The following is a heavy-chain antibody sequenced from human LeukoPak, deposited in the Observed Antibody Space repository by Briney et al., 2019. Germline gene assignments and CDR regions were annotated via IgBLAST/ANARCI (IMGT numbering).Heavy chain of an antibody. Sequence: GGSLRLSCAASGFTFDGYSMNWVRQAPGKGLEWVSSISSSSGYIYYVDSVKGRFTISRDNAKNSLYLQMNTLRVEDTAVYYCARDLGRWLIDYWGQGTLVTVSS. CDR3: ARDLGRWLIDY. D-gene: IGHD5-24*01. CDR2: ISSSSGYI. V-gene: IGHV3-21*01. J-gene: IGHJ4*02. CDR1: GFTFDGYS.